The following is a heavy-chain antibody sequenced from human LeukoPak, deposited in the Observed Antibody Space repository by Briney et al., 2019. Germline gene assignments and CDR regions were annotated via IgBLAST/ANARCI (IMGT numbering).Heavy chain of an antibody. CDR3: ARVARTTGTTDFDY. V-gene: IGHV1-18*04. J-gene: IGHJ4*02. D-gene: IGHD1-1*01. Sequence: GASVKVSCKASGDTFTRYGISWVRQAPGQGLEWMGWTSTYNGHTKYAQKLQGRVTMTTDTSTTTAYMELRSLTSDDTAVYYCARVARTTGTTDFDYWGQGTLVTVSS. CDR2: TSTYNGHT. CDR1: GDTFTRYG.